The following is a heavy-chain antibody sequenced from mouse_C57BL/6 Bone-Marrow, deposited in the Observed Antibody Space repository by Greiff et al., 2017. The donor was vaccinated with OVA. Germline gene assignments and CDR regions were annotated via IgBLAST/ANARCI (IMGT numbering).Heavy chain of an antibody. CDR3: TTLYDYCYAMDY. J-gene: IGHJ4*01. Sequence: VQLQQSGAELVRPGASVKLSCTASGFTIKDYYMHWVKQRPEQGLEWIGRIDPEDGDTEYAPKFQGKATLTADTSSNTAYMQLSSLTSEDTAVEYCTTLYDYCYAMDYWGQGTSVTVSS. CDR2: IDPEDGDT. D-gene: IGHD2-4*01. V-gene: IGHV14-1*01. CDR1: GFTIKDYY.